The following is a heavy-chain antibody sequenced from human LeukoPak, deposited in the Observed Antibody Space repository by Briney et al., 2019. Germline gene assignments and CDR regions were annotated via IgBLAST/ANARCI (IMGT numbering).Heavy chain of an antibody. V-gene: IGHV3-48*03. CDR1: GFTFSSYE. CDR3: AKDRGFGELWGFISDY. D-gene: IGHD3-10*01. J-gene: IGHJ4*02. Sequence: GGSLRLSCAASGFTFSSYEMNWVRQAPGKGLEWVSYISFTGGTIYYADSVKGRFTISRDNSKNTLYLQMNSLRAEDTAVYYCAKDRGFGELWGFISDYWGQGTLVTVSS. CDR2: ISFTGGTI.